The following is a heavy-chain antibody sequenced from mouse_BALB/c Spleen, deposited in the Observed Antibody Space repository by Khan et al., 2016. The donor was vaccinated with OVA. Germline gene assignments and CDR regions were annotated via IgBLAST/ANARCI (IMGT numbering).Heavy chain of an antibody. D-gene: IGHD1-1*02. CDR3: TREVVDGSSFAY. V-gene: IGHV1-69*02. CDR2: IYPSDSYS. Sequence: QVQLQQPGIELVRPGASVKLSCKASGYTFTNYWINWVKQRPGQGLEWIGNIYPSDSYSNYNQRFKDKATLPVDKSSSTAYLILSSPTSEDSAVYYCTREVVDGSSFAYWGQGTLVTVSA. J-gene: IGHJ3*01. CDR1: GYTFTNYW.